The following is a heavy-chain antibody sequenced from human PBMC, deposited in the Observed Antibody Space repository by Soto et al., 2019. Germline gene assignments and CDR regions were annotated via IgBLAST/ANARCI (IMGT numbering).Heavy chain of an antibody. Sequence: SETLWLTCAVSGGSISSGGYSWSWIRQPPGKGLEWIGYIYHSGSTYNNPSLKSLVTISVDTSNNHSSLKLSSVTAADTAVYYCAKDLNSYGLFDYCGQGTLLTVSS. CDR3: AKDLNSYGLFDY. D-gene: IGHD5-18*01. CDR2: IYHSGST. V-gene: IGHV4-30-2*01. CDR1: GGSISSGGYS. J-gene: IGHJ4*02.